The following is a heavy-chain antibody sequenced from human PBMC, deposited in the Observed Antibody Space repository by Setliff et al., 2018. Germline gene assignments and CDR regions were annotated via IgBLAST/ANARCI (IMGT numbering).Heavy chain of an antibody. D-gene: IGHD2-2*01. CDR2: LHTSGST. V-gene: IGHV4-61*02. CDR3: VKELDCPTIPSCYGGQAEFDS. Sequence: SETLSLTCAVSGGSISSGSYYWSWIRQPAGKGLEWVGRLHTSGSTNYNPSLKGRVTISVDTSRNQFSLNLTSVTAADTAVYYCVKELDCPTIPSCYGGQAEFDSWGQGTLVTVSS. CDR1: GGSISSGSYY. J-gene: IGHJ4*02.